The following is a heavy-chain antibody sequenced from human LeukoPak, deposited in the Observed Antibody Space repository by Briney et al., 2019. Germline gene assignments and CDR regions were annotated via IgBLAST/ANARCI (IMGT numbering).Heavy chain of an antibody. CDR2: IIPILGIA. CDR3: ARDHYDSSGYRFDY. Sequence: ASVKVSCKASGGTFISYAISWVRQAPGQGLEWMGRIIPILGIANYAQKFQGRVTITADKSTSTAYMELSSLRSEDTAVYYCARDHYDSSGYRFDYWGQGTLVTVSS. CDR1: GGTFISYA. V-gene: IGHV1-69*04. D-gene: IGHD3-22*01. J-gene: IGHJ4*02.